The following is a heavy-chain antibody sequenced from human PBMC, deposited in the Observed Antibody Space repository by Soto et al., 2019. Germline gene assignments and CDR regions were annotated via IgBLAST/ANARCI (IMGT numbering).Heavy chain of an antibody. CDR1: GFTFSNYS. J-gene: IGHJ4*02. CDR3: AREWSVANPGY. V-gene: IGHV3-30-3*01. D-gene: IGHD5-12*01. CDR2: ISKDGDKK. Sequence: PGGSLRLSCAASGFTFSNYSMHWVRQAPGKGLEWVAVISKDGDKKYYADSVKGRFTISRDNSKNTLYLQVNSLRPEDTAVYYCAREWSVANPGYWGQGTQVTVS.